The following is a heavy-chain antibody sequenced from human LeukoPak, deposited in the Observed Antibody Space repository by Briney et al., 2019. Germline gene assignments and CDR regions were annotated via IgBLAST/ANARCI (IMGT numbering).Heavy chain of an antibody. CDR3: ARDYGSGSYYGFDY. CDR2: IIPIFGTA. Sequence: SVKVSCKASGGTFSSYAISWVRQAPGQGLEWMGRIIPIFGTANYAQKFQGRVTITTDESTSTAYMELSSLRSEDTAMYYCARDYGSGSYYGFDYWGQGTLVTVSS. CDR1: GGTFSSYA. D-gene: IGHD3-10*01. V-gene: IGHV1-69*05. J-gene: IGHJ4*02.